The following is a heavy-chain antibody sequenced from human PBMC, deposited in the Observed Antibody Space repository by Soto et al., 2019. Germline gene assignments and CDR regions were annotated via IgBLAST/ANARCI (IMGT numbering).Heavy chain of an antibody. CDR2: ISSSSSYI. V-gene: IGHV3-21*01. CDR3: ARDYLDPPVGFDP. D-gene: IGHD3-9*01. J-gene: IGHJ5*02. CDR1: GFTFSSYS. Sequence: GGSLRLSCAASGFTFSSYSMNWVRQAPGKGLEWVSSISSSSSYIYYADSVKGRFTISRDNAKNSLYLQMNSLRAEDTAVYYCARDYLDPPVGFDPWGQGTLVTVSS.